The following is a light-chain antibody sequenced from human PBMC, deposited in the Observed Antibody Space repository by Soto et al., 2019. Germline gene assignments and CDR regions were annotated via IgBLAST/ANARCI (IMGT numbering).Light chain of an antibody. CDR2: GVS. CDR3: QQYNDWPIT. V-gene: IGKV3-15*01. J-gene: IGKJ5*01. Sequence: EIVMTQSPGTLSVSPGERVTLSCGASQSVGSNLAWYQHKPGQSPRLLMYGVSTRATGIPARFSGSASGTEFTLTISSLQSEDFAVYSCQQYNDWPITFGPGTRLEIK. CDR1: QSVGSN.